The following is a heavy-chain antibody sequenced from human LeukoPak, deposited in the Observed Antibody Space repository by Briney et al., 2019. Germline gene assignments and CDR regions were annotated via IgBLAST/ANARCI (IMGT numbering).Heavy chain of an antibody. D-gene: IGHD4/OR15-4a*01. CDR3: ARALNYYYMDV. V-gene: IGHV3-48*01. Sequence: GGSLRLSCATSGFTFSDSWMNWVRQAPGKGLEWVSYISSSSSTIYYADSVKGRFTISRDNAKNSLYLQMNSLRAEDTAVYYCARALNYYYMDVWGKGTTVTVSS. J-gene: IGHJ6*03. CDR2: ISSSSSTI. CDR1: GFTFSDSW.